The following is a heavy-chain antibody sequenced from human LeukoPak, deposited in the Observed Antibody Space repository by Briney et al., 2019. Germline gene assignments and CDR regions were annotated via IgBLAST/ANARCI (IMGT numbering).Heavy chain of an antibody. CDR3: ASHDSGSDNYFDY. Sequence: SETLSLTCTVSGGSISSSSYYWGWIRQPPGKGLEWIGSIYYSGSTYYNPSLKSRVTISVDTSKNQFSLKLSSVTAADTAVCYCASHDSGSDNYFDYWGQGTLVTVSS. J-gene: IGHJ4*02. D-gene: IGHD1-26*01. V-gene: IGHV4-39*01. CDR2: IYYSGST. CDR1: GGSISSSSYY.